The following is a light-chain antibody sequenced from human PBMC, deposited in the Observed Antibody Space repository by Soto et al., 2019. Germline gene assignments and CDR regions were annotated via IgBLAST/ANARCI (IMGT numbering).Light chain of an antibody. Sequence: QSVLTQPTSVPGSPGQSITLSCTGTSRDVGGYNFVSWYQQYPGEVPKLMIYEVGNRPSGVSNRFSGSKSGNTASLTISGLQAEDEADYYCSSYTSNSILVFGTGTKVTVL. CDR1: SRDVGGYNF. J-gene: IGLJ1*01. CDR2: EVG. CDR3: SSYTSNSILV. V-gene: IGLV2-14*01.